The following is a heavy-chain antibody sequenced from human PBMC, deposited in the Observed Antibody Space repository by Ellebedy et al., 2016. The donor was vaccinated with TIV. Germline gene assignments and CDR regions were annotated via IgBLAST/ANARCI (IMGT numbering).Heavy chain of an antibody. CDR3: ARYCNSTTCSNWFDP. Sequence: AASVTVSCKTSGYTFTSYGISRARQAPGQGLEWMGWISPYNGNTNYAQMLQGRVTMTTDTFTSTAYMELRSLRSDDTAVYYCARYCNSTTCSNWFDPWGQGTLVTVSS. CDR1: GYTFTSYG. CDR2: ISPYNGNT. D-gene: IGHD2-2*01. V-gene: IGHV1-18*04. J-gene: IGHJ5*02.